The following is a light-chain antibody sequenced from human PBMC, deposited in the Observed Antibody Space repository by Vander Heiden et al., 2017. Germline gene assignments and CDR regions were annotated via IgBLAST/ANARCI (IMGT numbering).Light chain of an antibody. J-gene: IGKJ5*01. CDR1: QSVSNN. CDR3: QQYDKWPPIT. Sequence: IVMRQSPDILSVSPGERVTLSCRASQSVSNNLAWYQQKPGQAPRLLIHGTSTRATGVPARFSGRGSGTEFTLTISSLQSEDFAVYYCQQYDKWPPITFGQGTRLDIK. CDR2: GTS. V-gene: IGKV3-15*01.